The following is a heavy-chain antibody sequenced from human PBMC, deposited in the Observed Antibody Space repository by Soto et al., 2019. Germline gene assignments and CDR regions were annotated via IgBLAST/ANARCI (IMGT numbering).Heavy chain of an antibody. CDR3: ASGTGWFILD. V-gene: IGHV3-7*02. Sequence: EVQLVESGGGLVQPGGSLRLSCAASGFTSSIYWLNWVRQAPGKGLEWVANMKQDGSEKHYLDSVKDRFTISRDNAQGSLPLQLDSLRADDTAVYYCASGTGWFILDWGQGTLVTVSS. J-gene: IGHJ4*02. CDR1: GFTSSIYW. CDR2: MKQDGSEK. D-gene: IGHD6-19*01.